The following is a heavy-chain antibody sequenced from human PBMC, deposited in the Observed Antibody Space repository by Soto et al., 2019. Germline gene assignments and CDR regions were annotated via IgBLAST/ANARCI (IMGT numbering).Heavy chain of an antibody. Sequence: ASVKVSCKASGYTFTRYYMHWVRQAPGQGLEWMGWINPNSGGTNYARKFQGWVTMTRDTSISTAYMELSRLRSDDTAVYYCARDRGSYGSYYFDYWGQGTLVTVSS. CDR1: GYTFTRYY. V-gene: IGHV1-2*04. CDR2: INPNSGGT. J-gene: IGHJ4*02. CDR3: ARDRGSYGSYYFDY. D-gene: IGHD5-18*01.